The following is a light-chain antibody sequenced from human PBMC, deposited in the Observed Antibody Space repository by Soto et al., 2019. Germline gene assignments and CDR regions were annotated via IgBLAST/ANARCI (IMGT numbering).Light chain of an antibody. CDR3: HHRTN. CDR2: DTS. Sequence: ELLLTQSPSTISLSPGERATLSCRASQFLSSYLDWYQQIPGQPPRLLIYDTSNRVTGIPARFSGSRSGTDFTLPISTLEPEDCALHSCHHRTNFGQGTR. CDR1: QFLSSY. V-gene: IGKV3-11*01. J-gene: IGKJ5*01.